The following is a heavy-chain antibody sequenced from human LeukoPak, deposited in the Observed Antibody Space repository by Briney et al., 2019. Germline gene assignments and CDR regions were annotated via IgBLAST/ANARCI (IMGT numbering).Heavy chain of an antibody. CDR1: GYTLTELS. CDR3: ATGQWLAPFDY. D-gene: IGHD6-19*01. Sequence: ASVKVSCKVSGYTLTELSMHWVRQAPGKGLEWMGGFDPEDGETIYAQKFQGRVTITEDTSTDTAYMELSSLRSEDTAVYYCATGQWLAPFDYWGQGTLVTVSS. CDR2: FDPEDGET. J-gene: IGHJ4*02. V-gene: IGHV1-24*01.